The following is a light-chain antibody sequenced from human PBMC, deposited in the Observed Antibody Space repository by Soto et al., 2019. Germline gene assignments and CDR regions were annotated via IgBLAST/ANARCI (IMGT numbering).Light chain of an antibody. CDR2: GAS. Sequence: EIVMTQSPATLSVSPGERAPLSCRASQSVSSNLAWYQQKPGQALRLLIYGASTRATGIPARFSGSGSGTEFTLTISSLQSEDFAVYYCQQYNNWPPNTFGGGTKVEI. J-gene: IGKJ4*01. V-gene: IGKV3-15*01. CDR1: QSVSSN. CDR3: QQYNNWPPNT.